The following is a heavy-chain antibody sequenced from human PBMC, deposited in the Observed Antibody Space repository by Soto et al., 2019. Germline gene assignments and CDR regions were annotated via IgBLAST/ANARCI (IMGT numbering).Heavy chain of an antibody. CDR1: GGSVSSGSYY. J-gene: IGHJ6*02. V-gene: IGHV4-61*01. CDR3: ARDPIYEKSYYGMDV. Sequence: SETLSLTCTVSGGSVSSGSYYWSWIRQPPGKGLEWIGYIYYSGSTNYNPSLKSRVTISVDTSKNQFSLKLSSVTAADTAVYYCARDPIYEKSYYGMDVWGQGTTVTGS. CDR2: IYYSGST. D-gene: IGHD5-12*01.